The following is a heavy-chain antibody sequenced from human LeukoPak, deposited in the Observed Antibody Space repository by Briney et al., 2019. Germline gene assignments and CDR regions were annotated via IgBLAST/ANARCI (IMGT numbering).Heavy chain of an antibody. Sequence: PSETLSLTCTVSGGSISTYYWSWIRQPPGKGLEWIGYIYSSGSTNYNPSLKSRATISVDTSKNQFSLKLSSVTAADTAVYYCARDPGYYDSSGYPDYWGQGTLVTVSS. CDR3: ARDPGYYDSSGYPDY. J-gene: IGHJ4*02. CDR2: IYSSGST. CDR1: GGSISTYY. D-gene: IGHD3-22*01. V-gene: IGHV4-4*08.